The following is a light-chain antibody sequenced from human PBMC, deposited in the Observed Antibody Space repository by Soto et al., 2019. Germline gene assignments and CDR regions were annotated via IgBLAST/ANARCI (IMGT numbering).Light chain of an antibody. CDR2: SNN. CDR1: SSNIGSNT. J-gene: IGLJ1*01. V-gene: IGLV1-44*01. CDR3: AVWDDSLNGYV. Sequence: QSVLTQPPSASGTPGQRVTISCSGSSSNIGSNTVNWYQQLPGAAPKLLIQSNNQRPSGVPDRFSGSQSGTSASLAISGLQPEDEADYYCAVWDDSLNGYVFGTGTKLTVL.